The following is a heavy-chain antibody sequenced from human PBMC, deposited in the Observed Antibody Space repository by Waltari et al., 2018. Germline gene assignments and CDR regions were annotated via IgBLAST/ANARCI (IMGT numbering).Heavy chain of an antibody. D-gene: IGHD3-10*01. CDR2: ISGSGGTS. V-gene: IGHV3-23*01. Sequence: VQLLESGGDLIQPGGSLRLSCDASGFNFSHFAMTWVRQAPGKRLEWVSSISGSGGTSYYTDSVTGRFTISRDNSENTLYLHMNSLRAEDSAIYYCAKDRGSGRIYFDSWGRGTLVAVSS. CDR3: AKDRGSGRIYFDS. J-gene: IGHJ4*02. CDR1: GFNFSHFA.